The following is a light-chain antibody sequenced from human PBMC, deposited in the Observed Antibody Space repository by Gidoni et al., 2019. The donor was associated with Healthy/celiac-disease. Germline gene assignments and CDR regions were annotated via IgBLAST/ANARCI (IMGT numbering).Light chain of an antibody. CDR3: QQSYSTPLT. V-gene: IGKV1-39*01. CDR2: AAS. J-gene: IGKJ1*01. CDR1: QSISSY. Sequence: RQITPSPSSLSASVRDRVTITCRASQSISSYLNWYQQKPGKAPKLLIYAASSLQSGVPSRFSGSGSGTDFTLTISSLQPEDFATYYCQQSYSTPLTFGPGTKVEIK.